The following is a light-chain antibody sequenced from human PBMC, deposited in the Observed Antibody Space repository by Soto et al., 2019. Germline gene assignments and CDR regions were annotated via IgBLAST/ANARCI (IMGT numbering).Light chain of an antibody. CDR1: QSVSGSY. J-gene: IGKJ1*01. Sequence: EVVLTQSPGTLSLSPGERATLSCRASQSVSGSYLAWYQQKPGQAPRLLIYGASGRATGIPGRVSGSGSGTDFTLTISRLEPEDCAVYYCQQYGSSPQTFGQRTKVEIK. CDR2: GAS. CDR3: QQYGSSPQT. V-gene: IGKV3-20*01.